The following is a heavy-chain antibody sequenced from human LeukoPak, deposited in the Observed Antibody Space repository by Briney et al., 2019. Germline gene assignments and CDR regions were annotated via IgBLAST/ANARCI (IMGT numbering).Heavy chain of an antibody. CDR1: GFTFSSYS. D-gene: IGHD6-13*01. V-gene: IGHV3-21*01. CDR2: ISSSSSYK. CDR3: ARIQIADTENDY. Sequence: GGSLRLSCAASGFTFSSYSMNWVRQAPGKGLEWVSSISSSSSYKYYADSVKGRFTISRDNAKNSLYLQMNSLRAEDTAVYYCARIQIADTENDYWGQGTLVTVSS. J-gene: IGHJ4*02.